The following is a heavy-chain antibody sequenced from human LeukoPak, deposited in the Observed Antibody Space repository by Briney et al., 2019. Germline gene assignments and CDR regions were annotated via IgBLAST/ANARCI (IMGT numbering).Heavy chain of an antibody. CDR1: GFTFSSYA. CDR3: AREWELLSFGY. CDR2: ISYDGSNK. D-gene: IGHD1-26*01. Sequence: GGSLRLSCAASGFTFSSYAMHWVRQAPGKGLEWVAVISYDGSNKYYADSVKGRFTISRDNSKNTLYLQMSSLRAEDTAVYYCAREWELLSFGYWGQGTLVTVSS. V-gene: IGHV3-30-3*01. J-gene: IGHJ4*02.